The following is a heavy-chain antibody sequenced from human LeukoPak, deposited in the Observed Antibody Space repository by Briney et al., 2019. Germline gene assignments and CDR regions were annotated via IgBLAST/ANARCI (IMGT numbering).Heavy chain of an antibody. Sequence: GGSLRLSCAASGFTFSSYWMSWVRQAPGKGLEWVSVIYSGGSTYYADSVKGRFTISRDNSKNTLYLQMNSLRAEDTAVYYCARVRSSSWYVDYWGQGTLVTVSS. CDR2: IYSGGST. D-gene: IGHD6-13*01. CDR3: ARVRSSSWYVDY. J-gene: IGHJ4*02. CDR1: GFTFSSYW. V-gene: IGHV3-66*01.